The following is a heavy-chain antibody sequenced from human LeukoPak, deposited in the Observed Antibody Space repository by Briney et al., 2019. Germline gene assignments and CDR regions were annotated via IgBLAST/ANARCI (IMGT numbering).Heavy chain of an antibody. CDR3: AKAPVTSCRGAFCYPFDY. CDR1: GFTFSSYE. V-gene: IGHV3-48*03. CDR2: ISSSGSTI. Sequence: GGSLRLSCAASGFTFSSYEMHWVRQAPGKGLEWVSYISSSGSTIYYGDSVKGRFTISRDNAKNSLYLQMNSLRAEDTAVYYCAKAPVTSCRGAFCYPFDYWGQGTLVTVSS. J-gene: IGHJ4*02. D-gene: IGHD2-15*01.